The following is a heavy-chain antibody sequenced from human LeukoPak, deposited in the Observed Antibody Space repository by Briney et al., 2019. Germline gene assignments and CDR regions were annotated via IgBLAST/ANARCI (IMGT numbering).Heavy chain of an antibody. D-gene: IGHD3-3*01. V-gene: IGHV4-34*01. CDR3: ARSPPYYDFWSGYYPSGYYGMDV. CDR1: GGSFSGYY. J-gene: IGHJ6*02. Sequence: SETLSLTCAVYGGSFSGYYWSWIRQPPGKGLEWIGEINHSGSTNYNPSLKSRVTISVDTSKNQFSLKLSSVTAADTAVYYCARSPPYYDFWSGYYPSGYYGMDVWGQGTTVTVSS. CDR2: INHSGST.